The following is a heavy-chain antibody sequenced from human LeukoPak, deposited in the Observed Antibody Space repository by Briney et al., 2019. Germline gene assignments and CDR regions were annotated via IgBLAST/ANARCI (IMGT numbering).Heavy chain of an antibody. Sequence: PGGSLRHSCAASGFTFSSYSMNWVRQAPGKGLEWVSSISSSSSYIYYADSVKGRFTISRDNAKNSLYLQMNSLRAEDTAVYYCARDQGLNAAFDIWGQGTMVTVSA. CDR2: ISSSSSYI. CDR1: GFTFSSYS. CDR3: ARDQGLNAAFDI. J-gene: IGHJ3*02. V-gene: IGHV3-21*01.